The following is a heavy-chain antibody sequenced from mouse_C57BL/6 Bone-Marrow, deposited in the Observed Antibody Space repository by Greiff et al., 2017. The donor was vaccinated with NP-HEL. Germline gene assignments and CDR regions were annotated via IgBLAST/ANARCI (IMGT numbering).Heavy chain of an antibody. CDR2: ISNGGGST. CDR3: ARQDGNYPSWFAY. Sequence: AASGFTFSDYYMYWVRQTPEKRLEWVAYISNGGGSTYYPDTVKGRFTISRDNAKNTLYLQMSRLKSEDTAMYYCARQDGNYPSWFAYWGQGTLVTVSA. V-gene: IGHV5-12*01. D-gene: IGHD2-1*01. CDR1: GFTFSDYY. J-gene: IGHJ3*01.